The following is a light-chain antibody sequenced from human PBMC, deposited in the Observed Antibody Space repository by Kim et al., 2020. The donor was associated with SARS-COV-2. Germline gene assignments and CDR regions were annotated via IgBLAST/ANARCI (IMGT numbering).Light chain of an antibody. CDR2: GKN. CDR1: SLRSYY. V-gene: IGLV3-19*01. J-gene: IGLJ2*01. Sequence: SSELTQDPAVSVALGQTVRITCQGDSLRSYYASWYQQKPGQAPGLVIYGKNNRPSGIPDRFSGSSSGNTASLTITGAQAEDEADYYCNSRDSSGNHVVFG. CDR3: NSRDSSGNHVV.